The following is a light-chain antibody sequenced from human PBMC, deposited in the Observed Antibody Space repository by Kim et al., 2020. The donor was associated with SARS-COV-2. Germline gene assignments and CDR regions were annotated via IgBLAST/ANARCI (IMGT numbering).Light chain of an antibody. CDR2: DVS. V-gene: IGLV2-14*03. Sequence: QSITISCTGTSSDVGGYNYVSWYQQHPGKAPKLMIYDVSNRPSGVSNRFSGSKSGNTASLTISGLQAEDEADYYCSSYTSSSTHAVFGGGTQLTVL. CDR3: SSYTSSSTHAV. J-gene: IGLJ7*01. CDR1: SSDVGGYNY.